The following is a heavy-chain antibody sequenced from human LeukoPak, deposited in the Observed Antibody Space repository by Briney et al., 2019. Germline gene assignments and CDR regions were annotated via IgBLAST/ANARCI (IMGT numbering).Heavy chain of an antibody. J-gene: IGHJ4*02. V-gene: IGHV4-34*01. CDR1: GGSFSGYY. D-gene: IGHD6-13*01. Sequence: SETLSLTCAVYGGSFSGYYWSWIRQPPGKGLDWIGEINHSGSTNYNPSLKSRVTISVDTSKNQFSLKLSSVTAADTAVYYCARHGTIAAAGTELDYWGQGTLVTVSS. CDR2: INHSGST. CDR3: ARHGTIAAAGTELDY.